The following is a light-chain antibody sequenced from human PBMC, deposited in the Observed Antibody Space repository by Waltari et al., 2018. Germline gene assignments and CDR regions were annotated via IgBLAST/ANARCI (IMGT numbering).Light chain of an antibody. CDR1: NSNIGAGSD. Sequence: QSVLTQPPSVSGAPGPRVTISCPGSNSNIGAGSDAHLYQQFPGTAPKLLIFGNNNRPSGVPDRFSVSKSGTSASLAITGLQAEDEADYYCQSYDISLSAWVFGGGTKLAVL. V-gene: IGLV1-40*01. CDR3: QSYDISLSAWV. CDR2: GNN. J-gene: IGLJ3*02.